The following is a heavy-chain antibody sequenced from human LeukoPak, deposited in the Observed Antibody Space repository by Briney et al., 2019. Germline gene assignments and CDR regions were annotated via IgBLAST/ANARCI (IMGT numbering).Heavy chain of an antibody. J-gene: IGHJ4*02. CDR1: GFTFSSYA. V-gene: IGHV3-30*04. D-gene: IGHD2-2*01. Sequence: GRSLRLSCAASGFTFSSYAMHWVRQAPGKGLEWVAVISYDGSSKYYADSVKGRFTISRDNSKNTLYLQMNSLRAEDTAVYYCARVWGCSSTSCYEGTFDYWGQGTLVTVSS. CDR3: ARVWGCSSTSCYEGTFDY. CDR2: ISYDGSSK.